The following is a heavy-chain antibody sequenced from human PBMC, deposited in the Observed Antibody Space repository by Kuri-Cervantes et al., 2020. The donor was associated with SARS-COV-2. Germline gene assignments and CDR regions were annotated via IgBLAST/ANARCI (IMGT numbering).Heavy chain of an antibody. J-gene: IGHJ4*02. D-gene: IGHD3-22*01. Sequence: SETLSLTCTVSGGSISSGDYYWSWIRQPPGKGLEWVGYIYYSGSTYYNPSLKSRATISVDTSKNQFSLKLSSVTAADTAVYYCARVDSSGYIGFDYWGQGTLVTVSS. V-gene: IGHV4-30-4*08. CDR3: ARVDSSGYIGFDY. CDR2: IYYSGST. CDR1: GGSISSGDYY.